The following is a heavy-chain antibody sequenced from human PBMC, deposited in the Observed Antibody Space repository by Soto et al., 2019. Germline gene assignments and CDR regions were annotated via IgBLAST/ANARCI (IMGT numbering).Heavy chain of an antibody. Sequence: GGSLRLSCAASGFTVSSKYMNWVRQAPGEGLEWVSIIWSAGLTYYADSVRGRFTISRDISKNILFLQMNNLRAEDSAIYYCARELPTDIWGQGTLVTVSS. CDR3: ARELPTDI. D-gene: IGHD2-15*01. CDR2: IWSAGLT. CDR1: GFTVSSKY. V-gene: IGHV3-53*01. J-gene: IGHJ4*02.